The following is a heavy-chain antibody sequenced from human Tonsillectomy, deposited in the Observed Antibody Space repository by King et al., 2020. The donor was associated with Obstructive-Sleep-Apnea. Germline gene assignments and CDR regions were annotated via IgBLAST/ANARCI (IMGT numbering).Heavy chain of an antibody. D-gene: IGHD3-16*01. CDR2: ILNDGSRQ. CDR3: ARDRYETQVWGTQEY. CDR1: GVTFSSYA. V-gene: IGHV3-30*04. J-gene: IGHJ4*02. Sequence: VQLVESGGGVVQPGRSLRLSCEASGVTFSSYAMHWVRQAPDKGLEWVAVILNDGSRQYYADSVRGRFTISRDNSKSTLYLQMNSLRAEDTAVYFCARDRYETQVWGTQEYWGQGTLVTVSS.